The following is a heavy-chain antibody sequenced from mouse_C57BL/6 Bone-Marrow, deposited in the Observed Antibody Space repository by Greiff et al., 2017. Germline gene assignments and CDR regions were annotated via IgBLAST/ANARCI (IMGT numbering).Heavy chain of an antibody. D-gene: IGHD1-1*01. Sequence: QVQLQQSGAELARPGASVKLSCKASGYTFTSYGISWVKQRTGQGLEWIGEIYPRSGNTYYNEKFKGKATLTADKSSSTASMELRSLTSEDSAVYFCSRRYYSSSYAMDYWGQGTSVTVSS. V-gene: IGHV1-81*01. CDR3: SRRYYSSSYAMDY. CDR2: IYPRSGNT. J-gene: IGHJ4*01. CDR1: GYTFTSYG.